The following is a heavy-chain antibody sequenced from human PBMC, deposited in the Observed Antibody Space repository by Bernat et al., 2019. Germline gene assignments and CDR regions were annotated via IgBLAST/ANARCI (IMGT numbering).Heavy chain of an antibody. Sequence: QVQLVESGGGVVQPGRSLRLSCAASGFTFSSCAMHWVRQAPGKGLEWVAVISYDGSNKYYADSVKGRFTISRDNSKNTLYLQMNSLRAEDTAVYYCAKLTRTMIVVVITPVDAFDIWGQGTMVTVSS. D-gene: IGHD3-22*01. V-gene: IGHV3-30-3*02. J-gene: IGHJ3*02. CDR1: GFTFSSCA. CDR3: AKLTRTMIVVVITPVDAFDI. CDR2: ISYDGSNK.